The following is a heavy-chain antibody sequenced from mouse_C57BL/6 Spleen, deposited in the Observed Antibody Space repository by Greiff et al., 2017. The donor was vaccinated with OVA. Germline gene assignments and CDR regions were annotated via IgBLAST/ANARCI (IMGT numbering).Heavy chain of an antibody. D-gene: IGHD2-10*02. CDR1: GYSITSGHY. CDR2: ISYDGSN. CDR3: AREDLGGFAY. J-gene: IGHJ3*01. Sequence: EVQLQQSGPGLVKPSQSLSLTCSVTGYSITSGHYWNWIRQFPGNKLEWMGYISYDGSNNYNPSLKNRISITRDTSKNQFFLKLNSVTTEDTATYYCAREDLGGFAYWGQGTLVTVSA. V-gene: IGHV3-6*01.